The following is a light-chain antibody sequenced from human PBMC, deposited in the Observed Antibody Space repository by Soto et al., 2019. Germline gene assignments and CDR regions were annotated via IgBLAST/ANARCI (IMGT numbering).Light chain of an antibody. CDR3: QQYSSSPWA. Sequence: DIQMTQAPSTLSASVGDRVAITCRASQTISNWLAWYQQKPGKAPKLLIYRTSSLESGVPSRFRGSGSGTEFTLTISSLQPDDFATYYCQQYSSSPWAFGQGTKVEVK. CDR1: QTISNW. V-gene: IGKV1-5*03. CDR2: RTS. J-gene: IGKJ1*01.